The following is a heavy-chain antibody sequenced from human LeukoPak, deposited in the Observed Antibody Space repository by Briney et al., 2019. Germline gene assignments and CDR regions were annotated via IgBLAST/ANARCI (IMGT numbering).Heavy chain of an antibody. CDR3: ARESGAGTYYYCYYYMDV. CDR1: GGSFSGYY. CDR2: INHSGST. D-gene: IGHD6-13*01. Sequence: PSETLSLTCAVYGGSFSGYYWSWIRQPPGKGLEWIGEINHSGSTNYNPSLKSRVTISVDTSKNQFSLKLSSVTAADTAVYYCARESGAGTYYYCYYYMDVWGKGTTVTVSS. V-gene: IGHV4-34*01. J-gene: IGHJ6*03.